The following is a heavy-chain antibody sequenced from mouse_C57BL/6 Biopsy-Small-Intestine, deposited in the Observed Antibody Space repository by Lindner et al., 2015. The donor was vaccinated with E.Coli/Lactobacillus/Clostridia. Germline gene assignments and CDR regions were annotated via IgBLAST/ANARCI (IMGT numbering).Heavy chain of an antibody. V-gene: IGHV1-31*01. D-gene: IGHD2-1*01. CDR3: ARGWGNYRIMDY. CDR1: GYSFTGYY. Sequence: VQLQESGPELVKPGASVKISCKASGYSFTGYYMHWVKQSHGNILDWIGFIYPYNGVSSYNQKFKGKATLTVDKSSSTAYMDLRSLSSEDSAVYYCARGWGNYRIMDYWGQGTSVAVSS. CDR2: IYPYNGVS. J-gene: IGHJ4*01.